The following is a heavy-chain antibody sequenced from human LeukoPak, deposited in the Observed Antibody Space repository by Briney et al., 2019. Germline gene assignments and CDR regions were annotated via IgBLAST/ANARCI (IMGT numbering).Heavy chain of an antibody. CDR3: ARGRRYYDFWSGYYRSWFDP. CDR2: IYYSGST. V-gene: IGHV4-59*12. Sequence: SETLSLTCTVSGGSISSYYWSWIRQPPGKGLEWIGYIYYSGSTNYNPSLKSRVTISVDTSKNQFSLKLSSVTAADTAVYYCARGRRYYDFWSGYYRSWFDPWGQGTLVTVSS. CDR1: GGSISSYY. J-gene: IGHJ5*02. D-gene: IGHD3-3*01.